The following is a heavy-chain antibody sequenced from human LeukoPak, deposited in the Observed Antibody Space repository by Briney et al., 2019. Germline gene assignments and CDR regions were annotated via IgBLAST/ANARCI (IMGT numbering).Heavy chain of an antibody. CDR3: ARRPAGTIDY. Sequence: SETLSLTCAVYGESFSGHYWSWIRQPLGKGLEWIGEINNSRSTSRNPSLKSRVTISADTSKNQFSLKLSSVTAADTAVYYCARRPAGTIDYWGQGTLVTVSS. J-gene: IGHJ4*02. D-gene: IGHD6-19*01. V-gene: IGHV4-34*01. CDR1: GESFSGHY. CDR2: INNSRST.